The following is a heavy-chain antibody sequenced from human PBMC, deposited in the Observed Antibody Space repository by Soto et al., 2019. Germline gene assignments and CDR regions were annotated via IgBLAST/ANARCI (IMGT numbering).Heavy chain of an antibody. CDR2: LFYGGTT. CDR1: GGSISGYY. V-gene: IGHV4-39*01. CDR3: ARHRGPAPVY. Sequence: SETLSFTCTVSGGSISGYYWTWIRQPPGKGLEWVGSLFYGGTTDYNPSLKSRLTMSLDTSKNHFSLKLRSVTAADTAVYYCARHRGPAPVYWGHGTLVTVSS. J-gene: IGHJ4*01. D-gene: IGHD3-10*01.